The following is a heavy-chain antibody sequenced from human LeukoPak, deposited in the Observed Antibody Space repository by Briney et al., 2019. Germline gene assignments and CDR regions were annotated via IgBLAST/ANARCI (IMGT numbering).Heavy chain of an antibody. CDR2: ISYDGSNK. CDR3: AREQRVYYYDSSGYGY. CDR1: GFTFSSYA. D-gene: IGHD3-22*01. J-gene: IGHJ4*02. V-gene: IGHV3-30-3*01. Sequence: GGSLRLSCAASGFTFSSYAMHWVRQAPGKGLEWVAVISYDGSNKYYADSVKGRFTTSRDNSKNTLYLQMNSLRAEDTAVYYCAREQRVYYYDSSGYGYWGQGTLVTVSS.